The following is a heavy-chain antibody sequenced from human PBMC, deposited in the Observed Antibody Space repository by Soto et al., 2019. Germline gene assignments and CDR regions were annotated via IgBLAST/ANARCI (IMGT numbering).Heavy chain of an antibody. CDR1: GFTFSSYD. V-gene: IGHV3-13*04. D-gene: IGHD2-15*01. Sequence: GGSLRLSCSASGFTFSSYDMHWVRQGPGKGLEWVSAIGTAGDTNYAGSVKGRFTISRENAKNSLYLQMNSLRAGDTAIYFCARAVGPTLFDYWGQGTLVTVSS. CDR2: IGTAGDT. CDR3: ARAVGPTLFDY. J-gene: IGHJ4*02.